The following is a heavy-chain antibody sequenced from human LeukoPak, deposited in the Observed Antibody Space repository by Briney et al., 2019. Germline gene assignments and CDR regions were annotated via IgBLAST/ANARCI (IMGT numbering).Heavy chain of an antibody. D-gene: IGHD5-18*01. CDR1: GFATSSFW. J-gene: IGHJ3*02. CDR2: IKQDGSVK. Sequence: GGSLRLSCAASGFATSSFWMTWVRQAPGKGLECLANIKQDGSVKYYADSVKGRFTISRDNAENSLYLQMNSLRDEDTAIYHCAKFNNNPGYALDMWSQGSMVTVS. V-gene: IGHV3-7*01. CDR3: AKFNNNPGYALDM.